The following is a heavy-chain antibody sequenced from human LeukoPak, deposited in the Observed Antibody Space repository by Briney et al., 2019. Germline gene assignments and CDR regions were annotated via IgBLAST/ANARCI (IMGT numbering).Heavy chain of an antibody. CDR2: MSFDGDSE. CDR1: GFTFSSYG. CDR3: ARRAGAYSHPYDY. J-gene: IGHJ4*02. Sequence: GGSLRLSCAASGFTFSSYGMHWVRQAPGKGLEWVAVMSFDGDSEYYSDSVRGRFTVSRDNAKSTLYLQMNSLRAEDTAVYYCARRAGAYSHPYDYWGQGTLVTVSS. D-gene: IGHD4/OR15-4a*01. V-gene: IGHV3-30*12.